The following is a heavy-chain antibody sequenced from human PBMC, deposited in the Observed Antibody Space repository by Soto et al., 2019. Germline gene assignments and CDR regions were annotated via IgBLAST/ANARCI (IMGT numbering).Heavy chain of an antibody. J-gene: IGHJ4*02. D-gene: IGHD4-17*01. V-gene: IGHV1-69*02. CDR3: ARAAGDSDY. Sequence: GASVKVSCKASGGTFSSYTISWVRQAPGQGLEWMGRIIPILGIANYAQKFQGRVTITTDTSTSTAYMELRSLRSDDTAVYYCARAAGDSDYWGQGTLVTVSS. CDR1: GGTFSSYT. CDR2: IIPILGIA.